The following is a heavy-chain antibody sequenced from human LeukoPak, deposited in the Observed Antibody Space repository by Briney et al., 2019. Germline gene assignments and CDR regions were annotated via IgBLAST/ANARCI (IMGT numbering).Heavy chain of an antibody. CDR1: GGSISSYY. D-gene: IGHD1-1*01. V-gene: IGHV4-59*01. Sequence: SETLSLTCTVSGGSISSYYWSWIRQPPGKGLEWIGYIYYSGSTNYNPSLKSRVTISVDTSKNQFSLKLSSVTAADTAVYYCARQKFERVEKDNWFDPWGQGTLVTVSS. CDR3: ARQKFERVEKDNWFDP. CDR2: IYYSGST. J-gene: IGHJ5*02.